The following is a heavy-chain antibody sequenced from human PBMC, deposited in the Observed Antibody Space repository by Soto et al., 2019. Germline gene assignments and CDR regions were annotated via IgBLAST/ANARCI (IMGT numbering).Heavy chain of an antibody. CDR1: GGSISSSSYY. V-gene: IGHV4-39*01. CDR2: IYYSGST. J-gene: IGHJ3*02. D-gene: IGHD6-19*01. CDR3: AKTEIRRRKGAGAVQPGAFDI. Sequence: QLQLQESGPGLVKPSETLSLTCTVSGGSISSSSYYWGWIRQPPGKGLEWIGSIYYSGSTYYNPSLKSRVTISVDTSKNQFSLKLSSVTAADTAVYYCAKTEIRRRKGAGAVQPGAFDIWGQGTMVTVSS.